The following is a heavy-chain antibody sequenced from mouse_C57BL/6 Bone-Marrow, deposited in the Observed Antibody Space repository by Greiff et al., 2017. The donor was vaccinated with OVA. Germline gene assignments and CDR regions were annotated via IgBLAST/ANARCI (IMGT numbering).Heavy chain of an antibody. D-gene: IGHD1-1*01. V-gene: IGHV1-5*01. CDR3: TRETTVAHLDY. J-gene: IGHJ2*01. Sequence: VHVKQSGTVLARPGASVKMSCKTSGYTFTSYWMHWVKQRPGQGLEWIGAIYPGNSDTSYNQKFKGKAKLTAVTSASTAYMELSSLTNEDSAVYYCTRETTVAHLDYWGQGTTLTVSS. CDR2: IYPGNSDT. CDR1: GYTFTSYW.